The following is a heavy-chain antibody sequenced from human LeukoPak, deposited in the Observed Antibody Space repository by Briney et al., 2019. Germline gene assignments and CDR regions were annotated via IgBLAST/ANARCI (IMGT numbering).Heavy chain of an antibody. Sequence: PSETLSLTCAVSGGSISSYYWSWIRQPPGKGLEWIGYIYYSGSTNYNPSLKSRVTISVDMPKNQFSLKLSSVTAADTAVYYCALHYDFWSGYFPYWGQGTLVTVSS. CDR1: GGSISSYY. V-gene: IGHV4-59*01. D-gene: IGHD3-3*01. CDR2: IYYSGST. CDR3: ALHYDFWSGYFPY. J-gene: IGHJ4*02.